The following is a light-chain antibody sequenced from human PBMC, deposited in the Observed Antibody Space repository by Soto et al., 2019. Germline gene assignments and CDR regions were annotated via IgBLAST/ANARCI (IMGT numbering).Light chain of an antibody. CDR1: QSVSSSY. J-gene: IGKJ5*01. CDR2: GAS. V-gene: IGKV3-20*01. Sequence: EIVLTQSPDTLSLSPGERATLSCRASQSVSSSYLAWYQQKPGQAPRLLIYGASGRATGIPGRFSGSGSGTDFTLTISRLEPEDFALYYCQQYGSSPPVTFGQGTRLEIK. CDR3: QQYGSSPPVT.